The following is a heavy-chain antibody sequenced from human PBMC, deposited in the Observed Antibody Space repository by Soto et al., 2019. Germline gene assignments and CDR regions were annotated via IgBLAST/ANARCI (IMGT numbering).Heavy chain of an antibody. CDR3: ARDLAKGGGSAGFDY. CDR2: INPKSGGT. Sequence: ASVKVSCKASGYTFTVYYMHWVRQAPGQGLEWMGWINPKSGGTMYPQKFQGRVTMTWDTSISTAYMALTRLRSDDTAVYYCARDLAKGGGSAGFDYWGQGTLVTVYS. J-gene: IGHJ4*02. CDR1: GYTFTVYY. V-gene: IGHV1-2*02. D-gene: IGHD1-26*01.